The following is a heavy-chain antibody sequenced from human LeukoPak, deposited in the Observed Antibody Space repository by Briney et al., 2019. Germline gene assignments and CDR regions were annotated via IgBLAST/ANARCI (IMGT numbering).Heavy chain of an antibody. CDR2: IRSSSSYI. Sequence: GGSLRLSCAASGFTFSSYSMNWVRQAPGKGLEWVSSIRSSSSYIYYADSVKGRFTISRDNAKNSLYLQMNSLRAEDTAVYYCARDRLAYCSSTSCYSRYNWYDPWGQGTLVTVSS. J-gene: IGHJ5*02. D-gene: IGHD2-2*01. CDR3: ARDRLAYCSSTSCYSRYNWYDP. V-gene: IGHV3-21*01. CDR1: GFTFSSYS.